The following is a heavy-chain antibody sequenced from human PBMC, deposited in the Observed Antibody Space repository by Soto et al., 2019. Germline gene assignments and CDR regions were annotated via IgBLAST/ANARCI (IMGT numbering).Heavy chain of an antibody. Sequence: QAGGSLRLSCAVSGFTFSSYEMNWVRQAPGKGLEWVSYIGTSGKTIYYADSVRGRFTISRDNAKNSLYLQMNSLRAEDTAVYFCARDPAIYSGKFDYGLDVWGRGXTVTVYS. CDR1: GFTFSSYE. CDR2: IGTSGKTI. J-gene: IGHJ6*02. D-gene: IGHD4-4*01. V-gene: IGHV3-48*03. CDR3: ARDPAIYSGKFDYGLDV.